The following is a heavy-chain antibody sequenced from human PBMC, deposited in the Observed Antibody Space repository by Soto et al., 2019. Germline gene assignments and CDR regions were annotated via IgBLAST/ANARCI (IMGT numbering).Heavy chain of an antibody. D-gene: IGHD4-17*01. V-gene: IGHV4-39*07. J-gene: IGHJ4*02. CDR2: INHSGST. CDR1: GGSIDSSDFY. CDR3: ARAVYGDYLIDY. Sequence: SETLSLTCSVSGGSIDSSDFYWVWIRQPPGKGLEWIGEINHSGSTNYNPSLKSRVTISVDTSKNQFSLKLSSVTAADTAVYYCARAVYGDYLIDYWGQGTLVTVSS.